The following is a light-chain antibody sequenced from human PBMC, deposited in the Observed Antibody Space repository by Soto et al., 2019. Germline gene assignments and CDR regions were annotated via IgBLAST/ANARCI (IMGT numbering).Light chain of an antibody. CDR2: ENN. CDR3: AGWDGSLKGFV. CDR1: ASNIGRDP. Sequence: QSVLTQPPSASGAPGQRVTISCSGSASNIGRDPVNWYQQVPGTAPKLLIYENNHRPSGVPDRFSGSKSGTSASLVISGLQSEDEAEYLGAGWDGSLKGFVFGTGTKLTVL. V-gene: IGLV1-44*01. J-gene: IGLJ1*01.